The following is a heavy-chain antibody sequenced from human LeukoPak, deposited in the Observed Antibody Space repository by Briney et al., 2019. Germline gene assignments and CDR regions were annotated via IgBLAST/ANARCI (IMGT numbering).Heavy chain of an antibody. D-gene: IGHD6-19*01. CDR3: AKARYTAGWYTFDY. CDR1: GFTFSNYA. CDR2: IRGSDGST. J-gene: IGHJ4*02. Sequence: PGGSLRLSCAASGFTFSNYAMSWVRQTPGKGLEWVSIIRGSDGSTYYADSVKGRFTTSRDNPKNTLYLEMNNLRAEDTALYYCAKARYTAGWYTFDYWGQGTQVTVSS. V-gene: IGHV3-23*01.